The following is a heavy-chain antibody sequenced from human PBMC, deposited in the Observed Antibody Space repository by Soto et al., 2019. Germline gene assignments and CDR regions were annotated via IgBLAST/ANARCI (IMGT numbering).Heavy chain of an antibody. CDR1: GGTFSSYA. V-gene: IGHV1-69*06. D-gene: IGHD2-2*01. CDR2: IIPIFGTA. Sequence: GASVKVSCKASGGTFSSYAISWVRQAPGQGLEWMGGIIPIFGTANYAQKFQGRVTITADKSTSTAYMELSSLRSEDTAVYYCARVVGYCSSTSPLCWFDPWGQGTLVTVSS. J-gene: IGHJ5*02. CDR3: ARVVGYCSSTSPLCWFDP.